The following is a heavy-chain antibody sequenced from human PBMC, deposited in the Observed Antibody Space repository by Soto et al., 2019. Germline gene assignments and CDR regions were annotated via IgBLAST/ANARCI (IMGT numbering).Heavy chain of an antibody. V-gene: IGHV1-8*01. CDR1: GYTFTNYH. Sequence: GASVKVSCKASGYTFTNYHINWVRQATGQGLEWVGWMNPNNGDTGYAENFQVRVTMTRDTSISTAYMELSSLRSEDTAVYYCARGITAGVDYWGQGTLVTVSS. J-gene: IGHJ4*02. D-gene: IGHD3-10*01. CDR3: ARGITAGVDY. CDR2: MNPNNGDT.